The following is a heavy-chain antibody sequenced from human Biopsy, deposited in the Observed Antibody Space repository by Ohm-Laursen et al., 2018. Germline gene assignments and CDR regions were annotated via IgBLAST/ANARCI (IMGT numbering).Heavy chain of an antibody. CDR1: GFTFSTYS. J-gene: IGHJ4*02. CDR3: ARVRLVRKVITQPVKY. CDR2: ISSTSSYI. V-gene: IGHV3-21*01. Sequence: SLRLSCAASGFTFSTYSMNWVRQAPGKGLEWVSTISSTSSYIYYTDSVKGRFTISRDNAKNSLYLQMNSLRVEDTAVYYCARVRLVRKVITQPVKYWGQGTPVTVSS. D-gene: IGHD1-14*01.